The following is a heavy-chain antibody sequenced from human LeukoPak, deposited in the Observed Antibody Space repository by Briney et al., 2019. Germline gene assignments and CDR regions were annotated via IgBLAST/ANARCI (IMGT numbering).Heavy chain of an antibody. J-gene: IGHJ3*02. D-gene: IGHD5-24*01. Sequence: GASLKISCKGSGSSFTTYWIGWGRQLPGKGLERMGIIYPGDSDTRESPSFQGQVTISADKSITTAYLQWSSLKASDTAMYYCARLSRMATTLDAFDIWGQGTMVTVSS. CDR3: ARLSRMATTLDAFDI. CDR2: IYPGDSDT. V-gene: IGHV5-51*01. CDR1: GSSFTTYW.